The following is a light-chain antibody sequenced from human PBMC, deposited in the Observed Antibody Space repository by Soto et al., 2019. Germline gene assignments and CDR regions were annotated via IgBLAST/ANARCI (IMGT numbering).Light chain of an antibody. V-gene: IGKV1-5*03. CDR2: KAS. J-gene: IGKJ5*01. CDR3: QQYMTYST. Sequence: DIQMTQSPSSLSASVGDRVTITCQASQDISNYLNWYQQKPGKAPKLLIYKASSLESGVPSRFSGSGSGTEFTLTISSLQPDDFATYYCQQYMTYSTFGQGTRLEI. CDR1: QDISNY.